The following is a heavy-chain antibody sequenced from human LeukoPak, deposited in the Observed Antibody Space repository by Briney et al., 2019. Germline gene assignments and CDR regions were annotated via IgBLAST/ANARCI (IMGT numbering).Heavy chain of an antibody. D-gene: IGHD1/OR15-1a*01. J-gene: IGHJ4*02. CDR2: IKQDGSEK. V-gene: IGHV3-7*01. CDR3: VRGNRGPDY. Sequence: PGGSLRLSCAASGFTFSSYWMSWVRQAPGKGLEWVANIKQDGSEKYYVDSVKGRFTISRDNAKSTLSLQMNSLRAEDTAVYYCVRGNRGPDYWGQGSLVTVSS. CDR1: GFTFSSYW.